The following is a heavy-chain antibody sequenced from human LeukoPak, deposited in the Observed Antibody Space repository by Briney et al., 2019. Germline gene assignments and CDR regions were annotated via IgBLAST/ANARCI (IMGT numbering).Heavy chain of an antibody. D-gene: IGHD3-10*01. V-gene: IGHV3-23*01. CDR1: GFTFSSYA. J-gene: IGHJ6*03. CDR3: ARDQKVTMVRGVIIKKNYYYYYMDV. CDR2: ISGSGGST. Sequence: GGSLRLSCAASGFTFSSYAMSWVRQAPGKGLEWVSAISGSGGSTYYADSVKGRFTISRDNSKNTLYLQMNSLRAEDTAVYYCARDQKVTMVRGVIIKKNYYYYYMDVWGKGTTVTISS.